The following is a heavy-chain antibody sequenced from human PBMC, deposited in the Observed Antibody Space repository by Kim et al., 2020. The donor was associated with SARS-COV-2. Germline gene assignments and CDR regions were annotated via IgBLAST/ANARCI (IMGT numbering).Heavy chain of an antibody. CDR2: IYYSGST. CDR1: GGSISSGDYY. J-gene: IGHJ5*02. D-gene: IGHD2-2*01. Sequence: SETLSLTCTVSGGSISSGDYYWSWIRQPPGKGLEWIGYIYYSGSTYYNPSLKSRVTISVDTSKNQFSLKLSSVTAAYTAVYYCARNPRPAAIFGWFDPWGQGTLVTVSS. CDR3: ARNPRPAAIFGWFDP. V-gene: IGHV4-30-4*01.